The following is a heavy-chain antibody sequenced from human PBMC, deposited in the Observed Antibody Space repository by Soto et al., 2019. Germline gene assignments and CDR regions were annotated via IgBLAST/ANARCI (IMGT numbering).Heavy chain of an antibody. CDR3: ARDGREASGIDV. J-gene: IGHJ6*02. Sequence: SETLSLTCTVSGGSISSHYWSWVRQAPGKGLEWIGCIYYRGSTFYNPSLKSRGTISVDTSNNQFSLKLDSVTPADTAVYYCARDGREASGIDVWGQGTAVTVSS. V-gene: IGHV4-59*11. CDR1: GGSISSHY. CDR2: IYYRGST. D-gene: IGHD1-26*01.